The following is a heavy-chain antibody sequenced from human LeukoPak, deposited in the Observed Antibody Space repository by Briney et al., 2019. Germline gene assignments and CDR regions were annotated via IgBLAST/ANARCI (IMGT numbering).Heavy chain of an antibody. CDR1: GGSISSNY. J-gene: IGHJ3*02. Sequence: SETLSLTCTVSGGSISSNYWSWIRQPPGKGREWIGYIYTSGNTNYNPSLKSRVTISVDTSKNQFSLKLTSVTAADAAVYYCARHLLVDAFDIWGQGTMVTVSS. CDR2: IYTSGNT. CDR3: ARHLLVDAFDI. V-gene: IGHV4-4*09. D-gene: IGHD6-6*01.